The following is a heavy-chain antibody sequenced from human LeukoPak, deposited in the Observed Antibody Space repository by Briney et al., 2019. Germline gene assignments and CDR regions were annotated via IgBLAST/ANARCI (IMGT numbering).Heavy chain of an antibody. V-gene: IGHV4-39*01. CDR1: GGSISSSSYY. D-gene: IGHD2-2*01. J-gene: IGHJ4*02. CDR3: ARADIVVVPAATFDY. Sequence: PSETLSLTCTVSGGSISSSSYYWGWIRQPPGKGLEWIGSIYYSGSTYHNPSLKSRVTISVDTSKNQFSLKLSSVTAADTAVYYCARADIVVVPAATFDYWGQGTLVTVSS. CDR2: IYYSGST.